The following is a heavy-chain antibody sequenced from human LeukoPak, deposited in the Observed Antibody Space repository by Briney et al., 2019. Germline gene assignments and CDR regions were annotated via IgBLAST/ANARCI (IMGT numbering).Heavy chain of an antibody. CDR1: GGSISSSSYY. CDR3: ARDGNYYDSSGYYSYYFDY. D-gene: IGHD3-22*01. Sequence: SETLSLTCTVSGGSISSSSYYWGWIRQPPGKGLEWIGSIYYSGSTYYNPSLKSRVTISVDTSKNQFSLKLSSVTAADTAVYYCARDGNYYDSSGYYSYYFDYWGQGTLVTVSS. J-gene: IGHJ4*02. V-gene: IGHV4-39*07. CDR2: IYYSGST.